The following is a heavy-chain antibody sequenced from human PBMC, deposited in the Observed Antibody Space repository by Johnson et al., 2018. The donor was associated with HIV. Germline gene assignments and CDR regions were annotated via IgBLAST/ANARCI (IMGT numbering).Heavy chain of an antibody. V-gene: IGHV3-11*01. CDR2: ISGSGSTL. Sequence: QVQLVESGGGLVQPGGSLRLSCSASGFSVSSNYMTWVRQAPGKGLEWVPSISGSGSTLYYADSVTGRFTISRDKAKNSLYLQMNSLRAEDTALYYCAREHCGGGDCSNDAFDIWGQGTMVTVSS. D-gene: IGHD2-21*02. CDR1: GFSVSSNY. J-gene: IGHJ3*02. CDR3: AREHCGGGDCSNDAFDI.